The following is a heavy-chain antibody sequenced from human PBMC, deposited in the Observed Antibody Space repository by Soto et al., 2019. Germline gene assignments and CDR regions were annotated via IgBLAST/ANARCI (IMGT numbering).Heavy chain of an antibody. D-gene: IGHD2-21*02. CDR3: ARGSSRMVTANFDY. V-gene: IGHV1-69*06. CDR1: GGTFSNYA. CDR2: IIPIFGTA. Sequence: ASVKVSCKASGGTFSNYAISWVRQAPGQGLEWMGGIIPIFGTANYAQKFQGRVTITADKSTSTAYMELSSLRSEDTAVYYCARGSSRMVTANFDYWGQGTLVTVSS. J-gene: IGHJ4*02.